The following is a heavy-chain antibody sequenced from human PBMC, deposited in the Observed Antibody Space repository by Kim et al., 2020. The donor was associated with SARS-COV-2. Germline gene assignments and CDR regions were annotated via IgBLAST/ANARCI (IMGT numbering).Heavy chain of an antibody. J-gene: IGHJ6*02. Sequence: GGSLRLSCAASGFTFSSYGMHWVRQAPGKGLEWVAVISNDGSNKYYADSVKGRFTISRDNSKNTLYLQMNSLRAEDTAVYYCAKAVGSSWYIRYYYYYGRDVWGQGTTVTVSS. V-gene: IGHV3-30*18. D-gene: IGHD6-13*01. CDR2: ISNDGSNK. CDR1: GFTFSSYG. CDR3: AKAVGSSWYIRYYYYYGRDV.